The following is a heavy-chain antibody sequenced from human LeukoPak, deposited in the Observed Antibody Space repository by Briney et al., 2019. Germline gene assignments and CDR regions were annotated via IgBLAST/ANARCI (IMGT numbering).Heavy chain of an antibody. CDR3: ARSRLHYYGMDV. CDR2: IYYSGST. CDR1: GGSISSGDYY. D-gene: IGHD6-13*01. J-gene: IGHJ6*02. V-gene: IGHV4-30-4*01. Sequence: SETLSLTCTVSGGSISSGDYYWSWIRQPPGKGLEWIGYIYYSGSTNYNPSLKSRVTISVDKSKNQFSLKLSSVTAADTAVYYCARSRLHYYGMDVWGQGTTVTVSS.